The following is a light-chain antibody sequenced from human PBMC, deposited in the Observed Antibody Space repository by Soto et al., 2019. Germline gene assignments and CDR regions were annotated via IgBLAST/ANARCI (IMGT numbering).Light chain of an antibody. Sequence: TQSPATLSVSPGERATLSCRASQGVNSYLAWYQQKPGQAPRLLIYDASSRATGIPDRFSGGGSGTDFTLTISRLEPEDFAVYYCQQFSSYPLTFGGGTKVDTK. CDR3: QQFSSYPLT. J-gene: IGKJ4*01. V-gene: IGKV3-11*01. CDR1: QGVNSY. CDR2: DAS.